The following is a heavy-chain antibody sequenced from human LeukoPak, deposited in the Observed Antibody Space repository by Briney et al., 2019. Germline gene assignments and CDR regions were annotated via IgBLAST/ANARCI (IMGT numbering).Heavy chain of an antibody. CDR1: GFSFSNYW. CDR3: VVDLSGSADY. CDR2: TNEHGTII. J-gene: IGHJ4*02. V-gene: IGHV3-74*01. Sequence: GESLRLSCGASGFSFSNYWFHWVRQAPGEGLVWVSRTNEHGTIINFADSVKGRFTISRDNAKNTLYLQMNSLRTEDSALYYCVVDLSGSADYWGQGTLVTVSS. D-gene: IGHD3-10*01.